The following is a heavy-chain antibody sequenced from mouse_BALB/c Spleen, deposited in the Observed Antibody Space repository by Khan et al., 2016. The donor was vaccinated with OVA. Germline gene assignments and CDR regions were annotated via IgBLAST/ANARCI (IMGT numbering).Heavy chain of an antibody. V-gene: IGHV1-77*01. CDR1: GYTFTYYV. CDR3: ARGDGYYVYFDY. D-gene: IGHD2-3*01. J-gene: IGHJ2*01. CDR2: IYPGSDNA. Sequence: QVQLKQSGPELVKPGASEKMSCKASGYTFTYYVITWVKQRTGQGLEWIGEIYPGSDNAYYNERFKGKATLTADKSSNTTHMQLSSLTSEDSAVYFCARGDGYYVYFDYWGQGTTLTVSS.